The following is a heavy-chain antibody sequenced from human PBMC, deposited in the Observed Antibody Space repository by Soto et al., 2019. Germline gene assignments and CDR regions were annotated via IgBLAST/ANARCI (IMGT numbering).Heavy chain of an antibody. D-gene: IGHD2-15*01. Sequence: GGSLRLSCAASGFTFSSYAMSWVRQAPGKGLEWVSAISGSGGSTYYADSVKGRFTISRDNSKNTLYLQMNSLRAEDTAVYYCAKGPLGYCSGGSCYSAYWGQGTLVTVSS. J-gene: IGHJ4*02. CDR3: AKGPLGYCSGGSCYSAY. CDR1: GFTFSSYA. CDR2: ISGSGGST. V-gene: IGHV3-23*01.